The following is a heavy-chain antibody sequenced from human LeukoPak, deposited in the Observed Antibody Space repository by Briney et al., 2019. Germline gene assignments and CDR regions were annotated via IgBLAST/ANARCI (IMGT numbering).Heavy chain of an antibody. CDR1: CRSISSYY. CDR2: VYTSGST. V-gene: IGHV4-4*07. CDR3: ARVHRARTAHDSFDL. J-gene: IGHJ3*01. D-gene: IGHD1-14*01. Sequence: PSETLSLTYTVSCRSISSYYWRSIRQPAGKGLEWIRLVYTSGSTNYNSSPKRRVTISEDTSKNQFSLNLSSVTAADTVVYYCARVHRARTAHDSFDLWGQGTMVAVSS.